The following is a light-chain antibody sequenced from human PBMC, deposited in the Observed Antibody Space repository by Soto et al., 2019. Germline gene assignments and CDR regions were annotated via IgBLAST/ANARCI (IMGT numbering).Light chain of an antibody. Sequence: QSVLTQSPSASASLGASVKLTCTLSSRHSSYAIAWHQQQPEKGPRYLMKLYSDGSHSKGDGIPDRFSGSSSGAERYLTISSLQSEDEADYYCQTWATGPWVFGGGTKLTVL. J-gene: IGLJ3*02. CDR2: LYSDGSH. CDR3: QTWATGPWV. V-gene: IGLV4-69*01. CDR1: SRHSSYA.